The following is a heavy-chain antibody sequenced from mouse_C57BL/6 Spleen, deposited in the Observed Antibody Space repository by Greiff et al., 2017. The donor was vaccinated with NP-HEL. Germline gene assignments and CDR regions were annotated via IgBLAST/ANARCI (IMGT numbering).Heavy chain of an antibody. J-gene: IGHJ2*01. D-gene: IGHD1-2*01. V-gene: IGHV5-4*01. CDR2: LSDGGSYT. CDR1: GFTFSSYA. Sequence: EVKLMESGGGLVKPGGSLKLSCAASGFTFSSYAMSWVRQTPEKRLEWVATLSDGGSYTYYPDNVKGRFTISRDNAKNNLYLQMSHLKSEDTAMYYCAREATQGFDYWGQGTTLTVSS. CDR3: AREATQGFDY.